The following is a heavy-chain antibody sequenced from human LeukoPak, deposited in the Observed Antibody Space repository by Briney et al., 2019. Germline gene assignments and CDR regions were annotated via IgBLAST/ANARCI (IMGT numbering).Heavy chain of an antibody. J-gene: IGHJ4*02. Sequence: GASVKVSCKASGGTFSSYAISWVRQAPGQGLEWMGGIIPIFGTANYAQKFQGRVTITADESTSTAYMELRSLRSEDTAVYYCARSNRRALAVAGLCFDYWGQGTLVTVSS. D-gene: IGHD6-19*01. CDR3: ARSNRRALAVAGLCFDY. V-gene: IGHV1-69*01. CDR1: GGTFSSYA. CDR2: IIPIFGTA.